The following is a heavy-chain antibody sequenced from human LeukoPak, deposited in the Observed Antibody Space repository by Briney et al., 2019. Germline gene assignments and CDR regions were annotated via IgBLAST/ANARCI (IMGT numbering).Heavy chain of an antibody. V-gene: IGHV4-34*01. CDR1: GGSFSGYY. D-gene: IGHD5-12*01. CDR3: ARLGGKDPSGYDRRATGQFDY. J-gene: IGHJ4*02. CDR2: INYSGST. Sequence: SETLSLTCAVYGGSFSGYYWSWIRQPPGKGLEWIGEINYSGSTNYNPSLKSRVTISVDTSRNQFSLKLSSVTAADTAVYYCARLGGKDPSGYDRRATGQFDYWGQGTLVTVSS.